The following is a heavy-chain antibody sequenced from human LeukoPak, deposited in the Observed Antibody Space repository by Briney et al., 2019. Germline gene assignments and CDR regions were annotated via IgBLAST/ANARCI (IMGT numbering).Heavy chain of an antibody. J-gene: IGHJ4*02. CDR3: ARAGLTGGFCSGTSCYFY. D-gene: IGHD2-2*03. CDR1: GYSITNAYY. CDR2: IYHSGST. V-gene: IGHV4-38-2*02. Sequence: SETLSLTYTVSGYSITNAYYWGWIRQPPGKGLEWIGSIYHSGSTYYNPSLKSRVTISVDTSKNQFSLKLSSLTAADTAVYYCARAGLTGGFCSGTSCYFYWGQGTLVTVSS.